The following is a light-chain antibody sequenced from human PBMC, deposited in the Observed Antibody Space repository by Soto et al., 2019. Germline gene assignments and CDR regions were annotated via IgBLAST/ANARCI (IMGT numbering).Light chain of an antibody. V-gene: IGLV4-69*01. CDR1: SGHSSYA. CDR3: QTWGTGIQV. Sequence: LVLTQSPSASASLGASVQLTCTLSSGHSSYAIAWHQQQPEKGPRYLMKLNSDGSHSKGDGIPDRFSGSSSGAERYLTISGLQSEDEADYYCQTWGTGIQVFGGGTKLTVL. J-gene: IGLJ2*01. CDR2: LNSDGSH.